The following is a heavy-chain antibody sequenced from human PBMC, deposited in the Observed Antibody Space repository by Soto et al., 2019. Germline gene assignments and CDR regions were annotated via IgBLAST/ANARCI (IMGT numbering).Heavy chain of an antibody. CDR2: ISGSGGST. Sequence: EVQLLESGGGLVQPGGSLRLSCAASGFTFSSYAMSWVRQAPGKGLEWVSTISGSGGSTYYADSVKGRFTISRDNSKNKLYLQMNSLRAEDTAVYYCARTQGRYFDYWGQGTLVTVSS. D-gene: IGHD3-16*01. CDR1: GFTFSSYA. V-gene: IGHV3-23*01. CDR3: ARTQGRYFDY. J-gene: IGHJ4*02.